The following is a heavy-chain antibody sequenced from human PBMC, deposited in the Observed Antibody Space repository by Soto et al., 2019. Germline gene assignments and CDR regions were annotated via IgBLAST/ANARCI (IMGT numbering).Heavy chain of an antibody. CDR2: IYYSGST. D-gene: IGHD5-18*01. CDR1: GGYVSSGSYY. Sequence: SETLSLTCTVSGGYVSSGSYYWSWIRQPPGKGLEWIGYIYYSGSTNYNPSLKSRVTISVDTSKNQFSLKLSSVTAADTAVYYCARGVIATSAMGAFDIWGQGTMVTVSS. CDR3: ARGVIATSAMGAFDI. V-gene: IGHV4-61*01. J-gene: IGHJ3*02.